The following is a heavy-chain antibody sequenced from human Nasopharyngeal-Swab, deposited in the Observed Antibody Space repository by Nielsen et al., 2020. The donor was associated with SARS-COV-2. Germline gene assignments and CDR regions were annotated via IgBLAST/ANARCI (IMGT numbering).Heavy chain of an antibody. V-gene: IGHV4-39*02. J-gene: IGHJ4*02. D-gene: IGHD4-17*01. Sequence: WIRQPPGKGLEWIGSLHYTGTIYYNPSLKSRVTISVDTSKTHFSLKLSSVTAADTAVYYCARGKQSGDYAFDYWGQGTLVTVSP. CDR3: ARGKQSGDYAFDY. CDR2: LHYTGTI.